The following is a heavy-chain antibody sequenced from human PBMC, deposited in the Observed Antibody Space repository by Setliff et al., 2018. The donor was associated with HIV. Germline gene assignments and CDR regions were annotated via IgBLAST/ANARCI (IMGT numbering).Heavy chain of an antibody. Sequence: PSETLSLTCSVSGGSMSNYYWSWVRQPPGKGLEWMGDIFHTGSSTYNPSLKSRVSLSVDTSKNQFSLKLSSVTAADTAVYYCARHPADCSGGSCYGSYYYYYGMDVWGQGTTVTVSS. D-gene: IGHD2-15*01. V-gene: IGHV4-59*08. CDR1: GGSMSNYY. CDR3: ARHPADCSGGSCYGSYYYYYGMDV. CDR2: IFHTGSS. J-gene: IGHJ6*02.